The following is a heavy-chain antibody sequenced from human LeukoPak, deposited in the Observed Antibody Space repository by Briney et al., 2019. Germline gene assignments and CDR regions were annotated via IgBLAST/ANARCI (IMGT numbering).Heavy chain of an antibody. CDR2: ISPFNGNT. J-gene: IGHJ6*02. D-gene: IGHD2-15*01. CDR1: GYTFTSYG. Sequence: ASVNVSCKASGYTFTSYGISWVRQAPGQGLEWMGWISPFNGNTNYAQKVQGRVTMTTDTSTSTVYMELRSLRSDDTADYYCARDLDIVVVAAALRHYGLDVWGQGTTVTVSS. CDR3: ARDLDIVVVAAALRHYGLDV. V-gene: IGHV1-18*01.